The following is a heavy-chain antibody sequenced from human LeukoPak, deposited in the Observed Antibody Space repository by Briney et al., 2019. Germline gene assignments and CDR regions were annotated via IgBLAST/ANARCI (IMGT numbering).Heavy chain of an antibody. J-gene: IGHJ4*02. CDR3: ARGYSYGFDY. CDR2: IKQDGGEI. CDR1: GFTFSRYW. V-gene: IGHV3-7*03. D-gene: IGHD5-18*01. Sequence: GGSLRLSCAASGFTFSRYWMGWVRQVPRKGLEWVANIKQDGGEIYYVDSVKGRFTISRDNAKNSLYLQMNSLRAEDTAVYYCARGYSYGFDYWGQGTLVTVSS.